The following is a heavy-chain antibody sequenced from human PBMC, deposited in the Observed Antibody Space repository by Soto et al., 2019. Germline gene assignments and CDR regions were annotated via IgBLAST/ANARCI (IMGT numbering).Heavy chain of an antibody. CDR1: GGSISSGGYY. V-gene: IGHV4-31*03. Sequence: SETLSLTCTVSGGSISSGGYYWSWIRQHPGKGLEWIGYIYYSGSTYYNPSLKSRVTISVDTSKNQFSLKLSSVTAADTAVYYGATSSSWYDPVDYWGQGTLVTVSS. CDR2: IYYSGST. D-gene: IGHD6-13*01. CDR3: ATSSSWYDPVDY. J-gene: IGHJ4*02.